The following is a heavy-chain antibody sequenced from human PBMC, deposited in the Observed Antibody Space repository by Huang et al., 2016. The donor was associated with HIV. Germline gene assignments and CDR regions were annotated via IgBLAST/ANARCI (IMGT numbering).Heavy chain of an antibody. CDR3: ATKTAGMDI. CDR2: SKQDETEK. V-gene: IGHV3-7*01. CDR1: TFTFGAYW. Sequence: VESGGRSVQPGGSIRLSCVGSTFTFGAYWMSWVGQPPGKGLEWGANSKQDETEKYYVDSVKGRFNISRDNAKKVLFLEMDALRVEDTAIYFCATKTAGMDIWGQGTTVIVSS. J-gene: IGHJ6*02.